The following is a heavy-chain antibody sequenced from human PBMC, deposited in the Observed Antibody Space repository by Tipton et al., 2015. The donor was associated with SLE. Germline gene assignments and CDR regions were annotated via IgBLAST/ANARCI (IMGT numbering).Heavy chain of an antibody. CDR1: GGSISSYY. J-gene: IGHJ3*02. Sequence: TLSLTCTVSGGSISSYYWSWIRQPPGKGLEWIGYIYYSGSTNYNPSRKSRVTISVDMSKNQFSLKLSSVTAADTAVYYCARDYYMRAFDIWGQGTMVTVSS. D-gene: IGHD1-26*01. CDR3: ARDYYMRAFDI. CDR2: IYYSGST. V-gene: IGHV4-59*01.